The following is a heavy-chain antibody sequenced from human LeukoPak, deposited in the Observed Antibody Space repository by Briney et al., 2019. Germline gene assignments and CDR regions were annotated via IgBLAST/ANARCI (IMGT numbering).Heavy chain of an antibody. D-gene: IGHD3-22*01. CDR1: GFTVSSNY. V-gene: IGHV3-66*01. CDR2: IYSGGST. J-gene: IGHJ3*02. CDR3: AYWYYDSSGYPANAFDI. Sequence: GGSLRLSCAASGFTVSSNYMSCVRQAPGKGLEWVSVIYSGGSTYYADSVKGRFTISGDNSKNTLYLQMNSLRAEDTAVYYCAYWYYDSSGYPANAFDIWGQGTMVTVSS.